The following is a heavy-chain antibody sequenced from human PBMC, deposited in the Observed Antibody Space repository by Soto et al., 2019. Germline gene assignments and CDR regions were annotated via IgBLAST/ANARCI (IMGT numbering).Heavy chain of an antibody. Sequence: PGGSLRLSCAASGFTFSSYGMHWVRQAPGKGLEWVAAISYDGSNKYYADSVKGRFTISRDNSKNTLYLQMNSLRAEDTAVYYCAKDVLRFLEWLAFYGMDVWGQGTTVTVSS. J-gene: IGHJ6*02. V-gene: IGHV3-30*18. CDR3: AKDVLRFLEWLAFYGMDV. CDR2: ISYDGSNK. CDR1: GFTFSSYG. D-gene: IGHD3-3*01.